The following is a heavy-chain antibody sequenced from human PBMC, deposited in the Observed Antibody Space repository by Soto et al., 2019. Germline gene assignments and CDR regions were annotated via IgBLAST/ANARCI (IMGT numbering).Heavy chain of an antibody. V-gene: IGHV1-18*04. CDR2: IGVYNGKT. Sequence: QEQLVQSGGEVKKPGASVRVSCKASGYTFTKYGITWVRQAPGQGLEWMGWIGVYNGKTNYARKVQGRVIMTADTSASTAYMDLRCLRSDDTAVYYWSRARYGTSPSCYNHYYYGMDIWGQGTTVSVSS. CDR3: SRARYGTSPSCYNHYYYGMDI. D-gene: IGHD2-2*02. J-gene: IGHJ6*02. CDR1: GYTFTKYG.